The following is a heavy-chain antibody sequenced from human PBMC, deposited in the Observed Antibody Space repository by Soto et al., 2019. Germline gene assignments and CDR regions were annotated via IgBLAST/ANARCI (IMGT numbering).Heavy chain of an antibody. Sequence: EVHLLESGGGLVQPGGSLRLSCAASGFTFSSYAMSWVRQAPGKGLEWVSAISGSGGSTYYADSVKGRFTISRDNSKITLYLQMSSMRAEDTAVYYCARVVTTVVRGASSDYWGQGNLVTVSS. CDR3: ARVVTTVVRGASSDY. D-gene: IGHD3-10*01. J-gene: IGHJ4*02. CDR2: ISGSGGST. V-gene: IGHV3-23*01. CDR1: GFTFSSYA.